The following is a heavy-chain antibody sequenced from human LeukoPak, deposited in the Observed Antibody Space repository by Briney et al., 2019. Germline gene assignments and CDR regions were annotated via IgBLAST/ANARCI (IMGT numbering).Heavy chain of an antibody. V-gene: IGHV3-30*02. CDR2: IRYDGSNK. CDR1: GFTFSSYG. J-gene: IGHJ4*02. D-gene: IGHD5-24*01. CDR3: AKVAPVEMATMADYFDY. Sequence: GGSLRLSCAASGFTFSSYGMHWVRQAPGKGLEWVAFIRYDGSNKYYADSVKGRFTISRDNSKNTLYLQVNSLRAEDTAVYYCAKVAPVEMATMADYFDYWGQGTLVTVSS.